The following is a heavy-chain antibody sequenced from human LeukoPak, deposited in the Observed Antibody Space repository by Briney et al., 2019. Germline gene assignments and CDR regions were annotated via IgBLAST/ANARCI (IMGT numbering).Heavy chain of an antibody. V-gene: IGHV1-18*01. CDR2: ISAYNGNT. CDR1: GYTFTSYG. D-gene: IGHD5/OR15-5a*01. J-gene: IGHJ4*02. Sequence: GESLKVSCKASGYTFTSYGISWVRQAPGQGLEWMGWISAYNGNTNYAQKLQGRVTMTTDTSTSTAYMELRSLRSDDTAVYYCARRSQGTLPHYFDYWGQGTLVTVSS. CDR3: ARRSQGTLPHYFDY.